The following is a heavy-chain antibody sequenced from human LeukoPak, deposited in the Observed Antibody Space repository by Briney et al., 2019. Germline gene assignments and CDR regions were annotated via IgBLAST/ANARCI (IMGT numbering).Heavy chain of an antibody. V-gene: IGHV3-23*01. D-gene: IGHD3-22*01. Sequence: GGSLRLSCAASGFTFSSYAMSWARQAPGKGLEWVSAISGSGDSTYYADSVKGRFTISRDNSKNTLYLQMNSLRAEDTAVYYCAKDRGYYYDSSAMRYWGQGTLVTVSS. CDR1: GFTFSSYA. CDR3: AKDRGYYYDSSAMRY. J-gene: IGHJ4*02. CDR2: ISGSGDST.